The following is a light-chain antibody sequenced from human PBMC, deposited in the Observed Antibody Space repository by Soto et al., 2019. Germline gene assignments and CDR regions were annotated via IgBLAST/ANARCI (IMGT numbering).Light chain of an antibody. Sequence: EIVMTQSPATLSVSPGERVTLSCRASQSVGSNLAWYQQKPGLAPRVLIYDASTRATVIPARFSGSGAGPEFPLTISSLQSADVAVYCCQQYDDWPLTVGGGTKVEIK. CDR2: DAS. CDR1: QSVGSN. CDR3: QQYDDWPLT. J-gene: IGKJ4*01. V-gene: IGKV3-15*01.